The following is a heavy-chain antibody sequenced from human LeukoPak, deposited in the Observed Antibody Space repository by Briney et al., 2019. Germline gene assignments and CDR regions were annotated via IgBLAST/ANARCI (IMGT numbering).Heavy chain of an antibody. J-gene: IGHJ4*02. CDR3: VKGQEVVYTPTFDS. V-gene: IGHV3-64D*09. CDR2: IGTNGIST. CDR1: GFIFSNSF. Sequence: GGYLLLSCSASGFIFSNSFMHWVRQAPGKGLEYVSSIGTNGISTYYADSVKGRFTISRDNSKNTLYLQMSSLRSEDTAVYYCVKGQEVVYTPTFDSSGQGDLVTVSS. D-gene: IGHD2-8*02.